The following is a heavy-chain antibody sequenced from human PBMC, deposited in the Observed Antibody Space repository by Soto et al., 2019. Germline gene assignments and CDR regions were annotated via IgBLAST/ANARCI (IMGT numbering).Heavy chain of an antibody. D-gene: IGHD6-19*01. J-gene: IGHJ3*02. CDR3: ARGESSYSSGWYDAFDI. V-gene: IGHV4-34*01. CDR2: INHSGST. Sequence: PSETLSLTCAVYGGSFSGYYWSWIRQPPGKGLEWIGEINHSGSTNYNPSLKSRVTISVDTSKNQFSLKLSSVTAADTAVYYCARGESSYSSGWYDAFDIWGQGTMVTVSS. CDR1: GGSFSGYY.